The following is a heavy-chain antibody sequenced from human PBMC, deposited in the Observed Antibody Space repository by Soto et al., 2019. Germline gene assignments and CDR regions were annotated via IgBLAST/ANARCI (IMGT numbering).Heavy chain of an antibody. V-gene: IGHV4-39*01. J-gene: IGHJ3*02. CDR1: GDSISNSDYY. Sequence: QLQLQESGPGLVKPSETLSLTCTVSGDSISNSDYYWSWIRQPPGKGLEWIGTIYYSGSTIYNPSLKSRVTISVDTSKNQFSLRLSSVTAADTAVYYCARHFYYPHAFDIWGQGTMVTVSS. D-gene: IGHD3-10*01. CDR3: ARHFYYPHAFDI. CDR2: IYYSGST.